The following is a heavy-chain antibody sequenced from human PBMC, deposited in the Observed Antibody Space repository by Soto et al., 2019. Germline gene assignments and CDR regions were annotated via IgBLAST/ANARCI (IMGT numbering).Heavy chain of an antibody. V-gene: IGHV3-23*01. CDR3: ARRSSGWYFVY. D-gene: IGHD6-19*01. J-gene: IGHJ4*02. CDR1: GFTFSGYA. CDR2: ISGSGDST. Sequence: EVQLLESGGGLVQPGGSLRLSCAASGFTFSGYAMNWVRQAPGKGLEWVSVISGSGDSTYYADSVKGRFTISRDNSKNTLYLQMNSLRAEDTAVYYCARRSSGWYFVYWGQGTLVTVSS.